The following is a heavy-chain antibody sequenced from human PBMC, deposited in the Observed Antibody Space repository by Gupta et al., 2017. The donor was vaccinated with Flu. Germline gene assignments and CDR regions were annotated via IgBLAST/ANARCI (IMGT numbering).Heavy chain of an antibody. J-gene: IGHJ3*02. CDR2: IWNDGSKT. V-gene: IGHV3-33*01. CDR3: ARSYYGDYEGHDAFDI. D-gene: IGHD4-17*01. Sequence: QVLLVDSGRHVVKPGTSLRLSCAASEFTFSHYGMHWVRQAPGKGLEWVAVIWNDGSKTYYADSVKGRFTISRDNSTLYLQMNSLRAEDTAVFYCARSYYGDYEGHDAFDIWGLGTMVTVSS. CDR1: EFTFSHYG.